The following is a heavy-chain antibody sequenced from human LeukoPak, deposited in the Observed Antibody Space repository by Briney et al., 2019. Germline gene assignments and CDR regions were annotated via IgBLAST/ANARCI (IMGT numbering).Heavy chain of an antibody. J-gene: IGHJ2*01. CDR2: INHAGTT. V-gene: IGHV4-34*01. CDR1: GGSFSDYY. Sequence: SETLSLTCAVHGGSFSDYYWSWIRQLPDKGLEWIGEINHAGTTNHNPSLKSRVTISVDTSKNQFSLKLTSVTATDTAVYFCARSERRGRYFDLWGRGTPVTVSS. D-gene: IGHD1-1*01. CDR3: ARSERRGRYFDL.